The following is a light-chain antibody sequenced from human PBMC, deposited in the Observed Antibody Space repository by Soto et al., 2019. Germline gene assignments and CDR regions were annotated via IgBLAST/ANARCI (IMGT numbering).Light chain of an antibody. CDR3: QSYDSDFVV. J-gene: IGLJ2*01. V-gene: IGLV6-57*04. CDR2: ENN. Sequence: NFMLTQPHSVSESPGKTLSISCTRSSGSIANNYVQWYQQRPGSAPTTVIYENNQRLSGVPDRFSGSTDGSSNSASLTISGLQTEDEADYYCQSYDSDFVVFGGGIKLTVL. CDR1: SGSIANNY.